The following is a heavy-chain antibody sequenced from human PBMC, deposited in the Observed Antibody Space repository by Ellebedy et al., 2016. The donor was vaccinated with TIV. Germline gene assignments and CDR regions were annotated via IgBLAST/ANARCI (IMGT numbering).Heavy chain of an antibody. CDR1: GYSFTNYW. J-gene: IGHJ4*02. CDR3: ARLSYYGVGYFDY. Sequence: KVSCKGSGYSFTNYWIAWVRQMPGKGLEWMGLIYPGDSDTTYSPSFQGQVTMSADKSINTAYLQWSSLQASDTAIYYCARLSYYGVGYFDYWGQGTLVTVSS. CDR2: IYPGDSDT. V-gene: IGHV5-51*01. D-gene: IGHD3-10*01.